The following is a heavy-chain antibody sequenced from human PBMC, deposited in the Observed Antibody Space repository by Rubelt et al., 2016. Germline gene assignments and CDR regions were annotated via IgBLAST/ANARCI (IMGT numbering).Heavy chain of an antibody. CDR1: GFTLSSYN. Sequence: EVQLVESGGGLVQPGGSLRLSCAASGFTLSSYNMNWVRQAPGKGLEWVSYISSSSSYISYADSVKGRFTITRDNAKNSRYLQMNSLRAEDTAIYYCARDSSGWYYFDWWGQGALVTISS. CDR3: ARDSSGWYYFDW. D-gene: IGHD6-19*01. V-gene: IGHV3-21*05. J-gene: IGHJ4*02. CDR2: ISSSSSYI.